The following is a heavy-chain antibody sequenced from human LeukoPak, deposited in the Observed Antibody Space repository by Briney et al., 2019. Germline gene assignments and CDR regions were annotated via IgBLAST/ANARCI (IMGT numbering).Heavy chain of an antibody. CDR1: GFTFSSYA. V-gene: IGHV3-23*01. CDR2: ISGSGGST. D-gene: IGHD3-22*01. CDR3: AKDTEDSSGYLFDY. J-gene: IGHJ4*02. Sequence: GGSLRLSCAASGFTFSSYAMSWVRQAPGKGLEWVSAISGSGGSTYYADSVKGRFTISRDNSKNTLYLQVNSLRAEDTAVYYCAKDTEDSSGYLFDYWGQGTLVTVSS.